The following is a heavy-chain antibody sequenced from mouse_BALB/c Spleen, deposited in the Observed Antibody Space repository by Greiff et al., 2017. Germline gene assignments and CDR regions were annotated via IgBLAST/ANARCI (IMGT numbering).Heavy chain of an antibody. CDR2: ISSGSSTI. V-gene: IGHV5-17*02. D-gene: IGHD1-2*01. Sequence: EVLLVESGGGLVQPGGSRKLSCAASGFTFSSFGMHWVRQAPEKGLEWVAYISSGSSTIYYADTVKGRFTITRDNPKNTLFLQMTSLRSEDTAMYYCARTATGSFYAMDYWGQGTSVTVSS. J-gene: IGHJ4*01. CDR3: ARTATGSFYAMDY. CDR1: GFTFSSFG.